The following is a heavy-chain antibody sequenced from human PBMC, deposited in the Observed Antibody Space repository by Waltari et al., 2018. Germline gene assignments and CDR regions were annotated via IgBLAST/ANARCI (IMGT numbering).Heavy chain of an antibody. CDR3: ARGREFGVTTYYYYYGMDV. Sequence: QVQLVQSGAEVKKPGASVKVSCKASGYTFTSYDINWVRQAPEHGLEGMGWMNPNSGNTGYAQKFQGRVTMTRNTSRSTAYMELSSLRSEDTAVYYCARGREFGVTTYYYYYGMDVWGQGTTVTVSS. CDR1: GYTFTSYD. CDR2: MNPNSGNT. V-gene: IGHV1-8*02. J-gene: IGHJ6*02. D-gene: IGHD3-16*01.